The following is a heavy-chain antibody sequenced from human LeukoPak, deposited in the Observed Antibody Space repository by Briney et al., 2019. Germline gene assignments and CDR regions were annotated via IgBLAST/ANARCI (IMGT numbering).Heavy chain of an antibody. V-gene: IGHV1-18*01. CDR3: ARDPSNTSGRYIYFDY. CDR1: GYTFTRYA. D-gene: IGHD2-2*01. CDR2: ISTYNGDT. J-gene: IGHJ4*02. Sequence: ASVKVSCKASGYTFTRYAISWVRQAPGQGLEWMGRISTYNGDTNYAQNFQGRVTMTTDTSTTTAYMELRSLRSDDSANYFCARDPSNTSGRYIYFDYWGQGTLVTVSS.